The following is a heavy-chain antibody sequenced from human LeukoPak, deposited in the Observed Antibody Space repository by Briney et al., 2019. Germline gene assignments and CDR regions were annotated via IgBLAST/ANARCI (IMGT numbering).Heavy chain of an antibody. D-gene: IGHD3-10*01. CDR3: ASPEMVRGVKGAFDI. Sequence: GESLKISCKGSGYSFTSYWIGWVRQMPGKGLEWMGIIYPGDSDTRYSPSFQGQVTISADKSISTAYLQWSSLKASDTAMYYCASPEMVRGVKGAFDIWGQGTMVTVSS. V-gene: IGHV5-51*01. CDR2: IYPGDSDT. J-gene: IGHJ3*02. CDR1: GYSFTSYW.